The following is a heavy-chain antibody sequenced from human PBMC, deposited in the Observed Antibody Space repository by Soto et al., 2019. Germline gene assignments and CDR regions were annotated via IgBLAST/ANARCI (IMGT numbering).Heavy chain of an antibody. V-gene: IGHV4-39*01. Sequence: PSETLSLTCTVSGGSISSSDYYWGWIRQPPGKELEWIGTISYSGITYYNPSLKSRVTISVDTSKNQLSLKLSPATAADTAVYYCARSMYSTSAQLYYGMDVWGQGTTVTVSS. CDR2: ISYSGIT. CDR3: ARSMYSTSAQLYYGMDV. D-gene: IGHD6-6*01. J-gene: IGHJ6*02. CDR1: GGSISSSDYY.